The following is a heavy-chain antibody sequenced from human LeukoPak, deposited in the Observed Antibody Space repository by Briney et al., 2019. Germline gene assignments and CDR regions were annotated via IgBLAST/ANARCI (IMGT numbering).Heavy chain of an antibody. V-gene: IGHV1-24*01. CDR1: GYTLTALA. J-gene: IGHJ3*02. Sequence: GASVKVSCKVSGYTLTALALHWVRQAPGKGLEWIGGFDSEEYDTIYAQKFQGRVTMTEDTSTDTAYMELSSLRSEDTAVYYCATDRSVSGSYDGWCAFDIWGQGTMVTVSS. CDR3: ATDRSVSGSYDGWCAFDI. CDR2: FDSEEYDT. D-gene: IGHD1-26*01.